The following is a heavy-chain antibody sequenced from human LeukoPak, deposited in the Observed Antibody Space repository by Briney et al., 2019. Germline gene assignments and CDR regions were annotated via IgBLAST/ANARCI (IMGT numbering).Heavy chain of an antibody. CDR2: IYPGDPDT. CDR1: GYSFTSYW. J-gene: IGHJ4*02. D-gene: IGHD3-10*01. CDR3: ARTKDYYGSGSYYNMPDY. Sequence: GESLKISCKGSGYSFTSYWIGWVRQMPGKGLEWMGSIYPGDPDTRYSPSFQGQVTISADKSISTAYLQWSSLKASDTAMYYCARTKDYYGSGSYYNMPDYWGQGTLVTVSS. V-gene: IGHV5-51*01.